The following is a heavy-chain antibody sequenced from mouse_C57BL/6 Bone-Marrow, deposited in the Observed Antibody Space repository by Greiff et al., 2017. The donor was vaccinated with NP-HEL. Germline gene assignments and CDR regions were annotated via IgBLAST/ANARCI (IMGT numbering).Heavy chain of an antibody. CDR3: ARRLGTTGFAY. V-gene: IGHV1-9*01. Sequence: QVQLQQSGAELMKPGASVKLSCKATGYTFTGYWIEWVKQRPGHGLEWIGEILPGSGSTNYNEKFKGKATFTADTSSNTAYMQLSSLTTEDSAIYYCARRLGTTGFAYWGQGTLVTVSA. D-gene: IGHD1-1*01. CDR2: ILPGSGST. J-gene: IGHJ3*01. CDR1: GYTFTGYW.